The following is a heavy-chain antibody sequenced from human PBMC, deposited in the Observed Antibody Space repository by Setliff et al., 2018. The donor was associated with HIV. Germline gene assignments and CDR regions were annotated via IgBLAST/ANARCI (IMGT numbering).Heavy chain of an antibody. CDR3: ARVYCSISTCDDEYFFDN. CDR2: MNPNGRST. CDR1: GYTFTSYY. J-gene: IGHJ4*02. D-gene: IGHD2-15*01. Sequence: ASVKVSCKASGYTFTSYYIHWLRQVPGQGLEWMGVMNPNGRSTDFAQKFQGRLSLTTDTSTNTVYLELNSLRSDDTAVYYCARVYCSISTCDDEYFFDNWGQGTLVTVSS. V-gene: IGHV1-46*01.